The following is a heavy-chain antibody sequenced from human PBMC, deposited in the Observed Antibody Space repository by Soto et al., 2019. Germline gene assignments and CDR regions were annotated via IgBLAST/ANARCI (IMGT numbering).Heavy chain of an antibody. CDR3: AIAGIAVAGHFDY. Sequence: QVQLVQSGAEVKKPGSSVKVSCKASGGTFSSYTISWVRQAPGQGLEWMGRIIPILGIANYAQKFQGRVTITAXXXXSTAXMXXXSLRSXDXAVYYCAIAGIAVAGHFDYWVQGTLVTVSS. J-gene: IGHJ4*02. CDR1: GGTFSSYT. CDR2: IIPILGIA. V-gene: IGHV1-69*02. D-gene: IGHD6-19*01.